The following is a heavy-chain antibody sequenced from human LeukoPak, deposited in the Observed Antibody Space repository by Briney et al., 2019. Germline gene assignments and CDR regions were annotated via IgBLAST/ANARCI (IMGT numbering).Heavy chain of an antibody. CDR2: IWYDGSNK. D-gene: IGHD2-15*01. J-gene: IGHJ4*02. CDR3: ARGDCSGGSCQHDY. Sequence: GGSLRLSCAASGFTFSSYGMHWVRQAPGKGLEWVAVIWYDGSNKYYADSVKGRFTISRDNSKNTLHLQMNSLRAEDTAVYYCARGDCSGGSCQHDYWGQGTLVTVSS. V-gene: IGHV3-33*08. CDR1: GFTFSSYG.